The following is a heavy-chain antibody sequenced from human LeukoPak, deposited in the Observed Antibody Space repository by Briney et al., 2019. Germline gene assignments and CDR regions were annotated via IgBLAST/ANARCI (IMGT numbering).Heavy chain of an antibody. V-gene: IGHV3-7*04. CDR3: ARGYYDSSGYPSAFDY. D-gene: IGHD3-22*01. CDR1: GFTFSSSW. J-gene: IGHJ4*02. CDR2: IKQDGSEK. Sequence: GGSLRLSCAASGFTFSSSWMSWVRQAPGKGLEWVANIKQDGSEKYYVDSVKGRFTISRDNAKNSLYLQMNSLRAEDTAVYYCARGYYDSSGYPSAFDYWGQGTLVTVSS.